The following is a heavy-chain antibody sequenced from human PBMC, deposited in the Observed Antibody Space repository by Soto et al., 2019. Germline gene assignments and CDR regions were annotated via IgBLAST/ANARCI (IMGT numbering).Heavy chain of an antibody. J-gene: IGHJ6*03. CDR2: INSDGSST. CDR1: GFTFSSYW. Sequence: GGSLRLSCAASGFTFSSYWMHWVRQAPGKGLVWVSRINSDGSSTSYADSVKGRFTISRDNAKNTLYLQMNSLRAEDTAVYYCAIEVSDDYGDYNYYYYYMDVWGKGTTVTVSS. V-gene: IGHV3-74*01. D-gene: IGHD4-17*01. CDR3: AIEVSDDYGDYNYYYYYMDV.